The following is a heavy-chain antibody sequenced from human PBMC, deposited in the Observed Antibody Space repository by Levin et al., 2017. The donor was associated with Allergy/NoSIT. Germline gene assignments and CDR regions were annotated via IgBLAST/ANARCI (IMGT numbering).Heavy chain of an antibody. CDR1: GFTFRKFG. CDR3: ARDGGGNSGYDLAFDI. CDR2: IWHDGSKK. V-gene: IGHV3-33*01. D-gene: IGHD5-12*01. J-gene: IGHJ3*02. Sequence: GGSLRLSCEVSGFTFRKFGIHWVRQAPGKGLEWVAVIWHDGSKKYYADSVEGRFTISRDDSKETAYLQINSLRAEDTAVYYCARDGGGNSGYDLAFDIWGQGTKVTVSP.